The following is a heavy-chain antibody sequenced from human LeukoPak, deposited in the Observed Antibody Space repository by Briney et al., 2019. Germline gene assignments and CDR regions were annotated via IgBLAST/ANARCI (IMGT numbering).Heavy chain of an antibody. Sequence: ASVKVSCKASGYTFTSYGISWVRQAPGQGLEWMGWISAYNGNTNYAQKLQGRVTMTTDTSTSTAYMELRSLRSDDTAVYYCAVQPVLRYFDWLENYYYYGMDVWGHGTTVTVSS. D-gene: IGHD3-9*01. CDR2: ISAYNGNT. CDR1: GYTFTSYG. V-gene: IGHV1-18*01. CDR3: AVQPVLRYFDWLENYYYYGMDV. J-gene: IGHJ6*02.